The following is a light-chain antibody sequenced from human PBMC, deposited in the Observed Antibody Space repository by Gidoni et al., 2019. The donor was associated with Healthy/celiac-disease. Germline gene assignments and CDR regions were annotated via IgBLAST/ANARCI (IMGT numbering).Light chain of an antibody. Sequence: SYVLTQPHSVSVAPGKTARITWGGNNIGSKSMHWYQQKQGQAPVLVISYDSDRPSGIPERFSGSNSGNTSTLTISRVEAGDEADYSCQVWDSSSDHPGVFGGGTKLPVL. CDR1: NIGSKS. CDR2: YDS. V-gene: IGLV3-21*04. J-gene: IGLJ2*01. CDR3: QVWDSSSDHPGV.